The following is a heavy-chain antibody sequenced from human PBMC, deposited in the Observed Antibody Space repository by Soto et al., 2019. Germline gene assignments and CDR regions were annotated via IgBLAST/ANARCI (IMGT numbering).Heavy chain of an antibody. V-gene: IGHV5-10-1*01. J-gene: IGHJ6*02. CDR2: IDPGDSST. Sequence: GESLKISCQGSGYSFTTYWISWVRQMPGKGLEWMGKIDPGDSSTNYSPSFRGHITISVDRSINTAHLQFSSLKATDTAVYYCARLEKWYYNYYGLDVWGQGTMVTVSS. CDR1: GYSFTTYW. D-gene: IGHD1-26*01. CDR3: ARLEKWYYNYYGLDV.